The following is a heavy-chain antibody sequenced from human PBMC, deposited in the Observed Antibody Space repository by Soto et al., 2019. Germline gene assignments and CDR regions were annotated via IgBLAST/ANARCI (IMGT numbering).Heavy chain of an antibody. Sequence: GGSLRLSCAASGFTFSSYSMSWVRQAPGKGQEWVSTISGSGESTYHADSVKARFTISRDNSKNTLYLQMNSLRAEDTAVYYCAKGLRFFDWSFDSWGQGMLVTVSS. J-gene: IGHJ4*02. CDR1: GFTFSSYS. CDR3: AKGLRFFDWSFDS. V-gene: IGHV3-23*01. D-gene: IGHD3-9*01. CDR2: ISGSGEST.